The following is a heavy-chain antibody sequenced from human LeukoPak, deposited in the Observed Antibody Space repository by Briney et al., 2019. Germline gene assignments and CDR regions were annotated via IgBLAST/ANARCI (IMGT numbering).Heavy chain of an antibody. CDR1: GGSISSYY. D-gene: IGHD2-15*01. V-gene: IGHV4-59*12. CDR2: IYYSGST. Sequence: SETLSLTCTVSGGSISSYYWSWIRQPPGKGLEWIGYIYYSGSTNYNPSLKSRVTISIDTSKNQFSLKLNSVTAADTAVYYCARDRYCSGRSCYGPPDYWGQGVLVTVSS. CDR3: ARDRYCSGRSCYGPPDY. J-gene: IGHJ4*02.